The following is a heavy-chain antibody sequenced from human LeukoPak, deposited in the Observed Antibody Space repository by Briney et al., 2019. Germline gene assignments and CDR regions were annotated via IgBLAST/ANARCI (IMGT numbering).Heavy chain of an antibody. CDR2: ISNSGGST. V-gene: IGHV3-23*01. J-gene: IGHJ4*02. CDR3: AKDPRWLAAVVY. Sequence: GGSLRLSCAASGFTFSSYAMTWVRQAPGKGLEWVSTISNSGGSTNCADSVKGRFTISRDNSKNTLFLQMNSLRVEDTAVYYCAKDPRWLAAVVYWGQGTLVTVSS. D-gene: IGHD6-13*01. CDR1: GFTFSSYA.